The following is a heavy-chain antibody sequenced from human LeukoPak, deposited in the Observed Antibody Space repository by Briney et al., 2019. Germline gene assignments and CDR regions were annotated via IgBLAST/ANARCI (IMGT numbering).Heavy chain of an antibody. V-gene: IGHV3-11*01. CDR3: ARKAVPAAEGNFDY. Sequence: GGSLRLSCAASGFTFSDYYMTWIRQAPGKGLEWVSYISNTGFTIYYADSVKGRFNISRDNAKNSLYLQMNSLRAEDTAVYYCARKAVPAAEGNFDYWGQGTLVTVSS. CDR1: GFTFSDYY. CDR2: ISNTGFTI. D-gene: IGHD2-2*01. J-gene: IGHJ4*02.